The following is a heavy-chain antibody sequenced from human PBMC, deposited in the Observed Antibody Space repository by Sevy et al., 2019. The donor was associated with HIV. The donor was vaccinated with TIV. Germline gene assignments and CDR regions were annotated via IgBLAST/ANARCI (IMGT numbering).Heavy chain of an antibody. CDR2: FDPEEGET. J-gene: IGHJ4*02. V-gene: IGHV1-24*01. D-gene: IGHD3-22*01. CDR1: GYNLSKLS. Sequence: ASVKVSCKVSGYNLSKLSMHWVRQARGKGLEWMGGFDPEEGETIYAQKFQGRVTMTEDTSTDTAYMELSSLRSEDTAIYYCTTMEYYHNVIGYSSGDYWGQGTLVTVSS. CDR3: TTMEYYHNVIGYSSGDY.